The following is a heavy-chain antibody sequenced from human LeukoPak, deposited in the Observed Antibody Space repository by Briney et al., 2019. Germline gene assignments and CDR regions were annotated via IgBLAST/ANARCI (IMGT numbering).Heavy chain of an antibody. CDR1: GGSFSGYY. Sequence: MPSETLSLTCAVYGGSFSGYYWSWIRQPPGKGLEWIGEINHSGSTNYNPSLKSRVTISVDTSKNQFSLKLSSVTAADTAVYYCARDTGYSSSWYSYYYYGMDVWGQGTTVTVSS. V-gene: IGHV4-34*01. J-gene: IGHJ6*02. CDR3: ARDTGYSSSWYSYYYYGMDV. CDR2: INHSGST. D-gene: IGHD6-13*01.